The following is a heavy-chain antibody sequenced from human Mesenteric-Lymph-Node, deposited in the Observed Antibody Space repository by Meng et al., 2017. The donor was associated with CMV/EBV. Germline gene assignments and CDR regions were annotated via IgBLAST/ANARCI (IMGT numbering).Heavy chain of an antibody. CDR1: GFTFSSCA. V-gene: IGHV3-23*01. CDR2: ISGSGSST. D-gene: IGHD2-2*01. J-gene: IGHJ4*02. CDR3: AKDKFCCSSTSCYEGCPYYFDY. Sequence: GESLKISCAASGFTFSSCAMTWVRQAPGKGLEWVSGISGSGSSTYYADSVKGRFTISRDNSKNTLYLQMNSLRAEDTAEYYCAKDKFCCSSTSCYEGCPYYFDYWGQGTLVTVSS.